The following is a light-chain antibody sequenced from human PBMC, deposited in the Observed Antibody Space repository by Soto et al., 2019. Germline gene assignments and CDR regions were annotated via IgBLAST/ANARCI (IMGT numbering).Light chain of an antibody. Sequence: SVLTQPASVSGSPGQSITISCTGTSSDVGGYNYVSWYQQHPGKGPKLMIYEVSNRPSGVSNRFSGSKSGNTATLTISGLQAEDEADYYCSSYTSTTTRVLGTGTKVTVL. V-gene: IGLV2-14*03. CDR2: EVS. J-gene: IGLJ1*01. CDR1: SSDVGGYNY. CDR3: SSYTSTTTRV.